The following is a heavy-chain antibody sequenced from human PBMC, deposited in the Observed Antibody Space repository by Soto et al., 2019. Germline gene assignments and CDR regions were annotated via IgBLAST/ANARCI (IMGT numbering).Heavy chain of an antibody. CDR2: IYYSGST. CDR1: GGSISSSSYY. CDR3: ARHRGVATYNWFDP. J-gene: IGHJ5*02. V-gene: IGHV4-39*01. D-gene: IGHD5-12*01. Sequence: QLQLQESGPGLVKPSETLSLTCTVSGGSISSSSYYWGWIRQPPGKGLEWIGSIYYSGSTYYNPSLKSRVTISVDTSKNQFSLKLSSVTAADTAVYYCARHRGVATYNWFDPWGQGTLVTVSS.